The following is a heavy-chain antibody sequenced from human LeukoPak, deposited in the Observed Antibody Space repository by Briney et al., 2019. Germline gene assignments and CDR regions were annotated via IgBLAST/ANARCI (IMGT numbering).Heavy chain of an antibody. CDR1: GFTFSSYA. D-gene: IGHD5-12*01. Sequence: PGGSLRLSCAASGFTFSSYAMHWVRQAPGKGLEWVAFIWYDGRKKNYADSVKGRFTISRDNSKNTLDLRMNSLRADDTAVYYCAKDSGGYWFDPWGQGTLVTVSS. V-gene: IGHV3-30*02. CDR3: AKDSGGYWFDP. J-gene: IGHJ5*02. CDR2: IWYDGRKK.